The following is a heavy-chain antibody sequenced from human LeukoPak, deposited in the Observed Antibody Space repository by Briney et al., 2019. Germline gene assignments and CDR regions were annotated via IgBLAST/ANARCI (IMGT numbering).Heavy chain of an antibody. D-gene: IGHD5-24*01. CDR3: ARAGDGYNHY. V-gene: IGHV3-20*04. Sequence: GGSLRLSCAASGFTFDDYGMSWVRQAPGKGLEWVSGINWNGGSTGYADSVKGRFTISGDNAKNPLYLQMNSLRAEDTAVYYCARAGDGYNHYWGQGTLVTVSS. CDR2: INWNGGST. J-gene: IGHJ4*02. CDR1: GFTFDDYG.